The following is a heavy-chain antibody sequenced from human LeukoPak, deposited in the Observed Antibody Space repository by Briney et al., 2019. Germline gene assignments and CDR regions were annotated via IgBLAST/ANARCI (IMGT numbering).Heavy chain of an antibody. V-gene: IGHV1-2*06. CDR1: GYTFTGYY. Sequence: ASVKVSCKASGYTFTGYYMHWVRQAPGQGLEWMGRINPNSGGTNYAQKFQGRVTATRDTSISTAYMELSRLRSDDTAVYYCARDRYCSSTSCCAAGWFDPWGQGTLVTVSS. D-gene: IGHD2-2*01. CDR3: ARDRYCSSTSCCAAGWFDP. J-gene: IGHJ5*02. CDR2: INPNSGGT.